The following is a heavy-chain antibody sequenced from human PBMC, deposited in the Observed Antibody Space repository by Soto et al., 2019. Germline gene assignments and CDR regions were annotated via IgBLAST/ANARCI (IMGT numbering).Heavy chain of an antibody. V-gene: IGHV3-30*18. CDR1: GFPFGSYG. J-gene: IGHJ4*02. CDR3: AKDRRGDFWSGYYPH. D-gene: IGHD3-3*01. Sequence: GGSLSLSCAASGFPFGSYGMHWVRQAPGKGLEWVAVISYDGSNKYYADSVKGRFTISRDNSKNTLYLQMNSLRAEDTAVYYCAKDRRGDFWSGYYPHWGQGTLVTVSS. CDR2: ISYDGSNK.